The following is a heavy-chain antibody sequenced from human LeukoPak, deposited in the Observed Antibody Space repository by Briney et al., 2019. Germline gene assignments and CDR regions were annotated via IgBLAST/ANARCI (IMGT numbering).Heavy chain of an antibody. CDR2: ISGSADNT. Sequence: AETLTLSCAGSGVSFSSYTMSWVRQAPGEGLELVSTISGSADNTNYAEAVKGRFTISRDNSKNAMYLQRNSLRAEDTAVYDCAKQGFGCWAQETRFTVSS. CDR3: AKQGFGC. V-gene: IGHV3-23*01. J-gene: IGHJ4*02. CDR1: GVSFSSYT.